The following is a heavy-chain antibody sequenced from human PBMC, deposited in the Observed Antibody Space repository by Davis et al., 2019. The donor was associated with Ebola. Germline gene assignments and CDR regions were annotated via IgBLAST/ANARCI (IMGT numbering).Heavy chain of an antibody. J-gene: IGHJ6*02. V-gene: IGHV4-59*01. CDR1: GGSISSYY. D-gene: IGHD2-15*01. CDR3: ARGWHPRGMDV. Sequence: PSETLSLTCTVSGGSISSYYWSWIRQPPGKGLEWIGYIYYSGSTNYNPSLKSRVTISVDTSKNQFSLKLSSVTAADTAVYYCARGWHPRGMDVWGQGTTVTVSS. CDR2: IYYSGST.